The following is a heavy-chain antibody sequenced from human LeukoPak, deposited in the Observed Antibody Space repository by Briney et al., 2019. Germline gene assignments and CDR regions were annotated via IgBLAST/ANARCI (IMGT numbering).Heavy chain of an antibody. CDR1: GGPFNSYY. Sequence: SETLSLTCSVSGGPFNSYYWSWIRQPAGKGLEWIGRIHTSGSTDYTPSLQSRVTISVDTSKNQFSLRLSSVTAADTAVYYCARRGDILTDYAFDYWGQGTLVTVSS. V-gene: IGHV4-4*07. D-gene: IGHD3-9*01. J-gene: IGHJ4*02. CDR2: IHTSGST. CDR3: ARRGDILTDYAFDY.